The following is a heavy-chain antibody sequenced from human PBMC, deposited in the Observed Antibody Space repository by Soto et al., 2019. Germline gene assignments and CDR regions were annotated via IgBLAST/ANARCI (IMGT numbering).Heavy chain of an antibody. Sequence: QVQLVQSGAEAKKPGSSVKVSCKASGGTFSSYAISWVRQAPGQGLEWMGGIIPIFGTANYAQKFQGRVTITADESTSTAYMELSSLRSEDTAVYYCAREVLDTAMVPSYGMDVWGQGTTVTVSS. CDR2: IIPIFGTA. J-gene: IGHJ6*02. D-gene: IGHD5-18*01. CDR3: AREVLDTAMVPSYGMDV. CDR1: GGTFSSYA. V-gene: IGHV1-69*01.